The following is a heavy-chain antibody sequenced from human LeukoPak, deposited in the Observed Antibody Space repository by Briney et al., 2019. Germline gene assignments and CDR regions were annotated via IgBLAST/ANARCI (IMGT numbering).Heavy chain of an antibody. CDR2: ISSSSSTT. D-gene: IGHD3-3*01. J-gene: IGHJ4*02. Sequence: GGSLRLSCAASGFTFSSYSMNWVRQAPGKGLEWVSYISSSSSTTYYADSVKGRFTISRGNAKNSLYLQMNSLRAEDTAVYYCARDPHHYDFWSGYSYYFDYWGQGTLVTVSS. CDR3: ARDPHHYDFWSGYSYYFDY. V-gene: IGHV3-48*01. CDR1: GFTFSSYS.